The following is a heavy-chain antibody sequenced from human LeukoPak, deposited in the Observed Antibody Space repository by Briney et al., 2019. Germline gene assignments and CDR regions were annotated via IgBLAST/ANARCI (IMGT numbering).Heavy chain of an antibody. Sequence: GSLRLSCAASGFTFSSYSMNWVRQAPGKGLEWVSSISSSIIYIYYADSVKGRFTISRDNAKNSLYLQMNSLRAEDTAVYYCARDSGYYYDSSGYYGYYFDYWGQGTLVTVSS. CDR3: ARDSGYYYDSSGYYGYYFDY. V-gene: IGHV3-21*01. J-gene: IGHJ4*02. CDR2: ISSSIIYI. D-gene: IGHD3-22*01. CDR1: GFTFSSYS.